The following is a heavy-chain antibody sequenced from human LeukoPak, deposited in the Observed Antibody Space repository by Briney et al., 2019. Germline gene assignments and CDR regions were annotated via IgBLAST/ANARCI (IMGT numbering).Heavy chain of an antibody. J-gene: IGHJ6*02. V-gene: IGHV3-23*01. CDR3: AKEYSGSRDYFYGMDV. CDR2: VTGSGGNT. D-gene: IGHD6-6*01. Sequence: GGSLRLSCAACGVTFSSYAMSWVRQAPGKGLEWVSVVTGSGGNTYYADSVKGRFTISRDNSESTLSLQMNSLRAEDTAVYYCAKEYSGSRDYFYGMDVWGQGTTVTVSS. CDR1: GVTFSSYA.